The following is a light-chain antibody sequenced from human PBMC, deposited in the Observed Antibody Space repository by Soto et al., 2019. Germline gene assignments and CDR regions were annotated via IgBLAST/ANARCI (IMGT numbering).Light chain of an antibody. CDR3: QQYNNWPPWIA. CDR2: GAS. V-gene: IGKV3-15*01. J-gene: IGKJ5*01. Sequence: IVMPQSPATLSVSQGERATLSCRASQSVSSNLAWYQQKPGQAPRLLIYGASNRATGIPARFSGSGSGTEFTLTISSLQSEDFAVYYCQQYNNWPPWIAFGQGTRLEIK. CDR1: QSVSSN.